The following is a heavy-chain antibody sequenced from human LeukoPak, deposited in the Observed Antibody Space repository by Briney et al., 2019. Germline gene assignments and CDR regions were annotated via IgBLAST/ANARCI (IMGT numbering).Heavy chain of an antibody. CDR3: AKVGATAGTLRIEYFQH. CDR1: GFTFSSYG. Sequence: GGSLRLSCAASGFTFSSYGMNWVRQAPGKGLEWVSGISGSGRTTYYADSVKGRFTISRDNSKNTLYLQMNSLRAEDTAVYFCAKVGATAGTLRIEYFQHWGQGTLVTVSS. V-gene: IGHV3-23*01. J-gene: IGHJ1*01. CDR2: ISGSGRTT. D-gene: IGHD6-13*01.